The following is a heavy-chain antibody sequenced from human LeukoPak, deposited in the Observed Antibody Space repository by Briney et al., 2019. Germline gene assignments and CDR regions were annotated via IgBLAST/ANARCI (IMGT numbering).Heavy chain of an antibody. V-gene: IGHV4-39*01. J-gene: IGHJ4*02. CDR2: IYYSGST. CDR1: GGSISRSRYY. D-gene: IGHD5-24*01. CDR3: ARGWLQFFGEGASAFDY. Sequence: NPSETLSLTCTVSGGSISRSRYYWGWIRQPPGKGLEWIGSIYYSGSTYYNPSLKSRVTISVDTSKNQFSLKLSSVTAADTAVYYCARGWLQFFGEGASAFDYWGQETLVTVSS.